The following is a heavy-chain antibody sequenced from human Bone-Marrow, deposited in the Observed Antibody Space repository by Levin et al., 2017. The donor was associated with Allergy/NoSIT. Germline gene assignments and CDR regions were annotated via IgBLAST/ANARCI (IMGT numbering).Heavy chain of an antibody. CDR1: GYSFTSYW. D-gene: IGHD3-10*01. Sequence: KVSCKGSGYSFTSYWIGWVRQMPGKGLEWMGIIYPGDSDTRYSPSFQGQVTISADKSISTAYLQWSSLKASDTAMYYCARSYYYGSGSYYEAFDYWGQGTLVTVSS. J-gene: IGHJ4*02. CDR2: IYPGDSDT. V-gene: IGHV5-51*01. CDR3: ARSYYYGSGSYYEAFDY.